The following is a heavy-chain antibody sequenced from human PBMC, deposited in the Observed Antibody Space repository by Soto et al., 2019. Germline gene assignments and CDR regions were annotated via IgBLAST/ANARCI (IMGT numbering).Heavy chain of an antibody. CDR1: GYTFTSYG. V-gene: IGHV1-18*01. Sequence: ASVKLSCKASGYTFTSYGISWVRQAPGQGLEWMSWISAYNGDTNYAQKVQGRVTMTTDTSTSTAFMELRSLRFDDTAVYYCVRDPDGHIDFDYWGQGTLVTVSS. CDR3: VRDPDGHIDFDY. J-gene: IGHJ4*02. CDR2: ISAYNGDT.